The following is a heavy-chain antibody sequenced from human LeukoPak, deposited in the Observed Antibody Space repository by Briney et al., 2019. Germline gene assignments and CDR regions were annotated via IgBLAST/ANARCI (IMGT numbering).Heavy chain of an antibody. D-gene: IGHD2-15*01. CDR1: GGTFSSYA. Sequence: SVKVSCKASGGTFSSYAISWVRQAPGQGLEWMGGIIPIFGTANYAQKFQGRVTITTDESTSTAYMELSSLRSEDTAVYYCARALGDCSGGSCYRGPAYYYYYYMDVWGKGATVTVSS. J-gene: IGHJ6*03. CDR2: IIPIFGTA. CDR3: ARALGDCSGGSCYRGPAYYYYYYMDV. V-gene: IGHV1-69*05.